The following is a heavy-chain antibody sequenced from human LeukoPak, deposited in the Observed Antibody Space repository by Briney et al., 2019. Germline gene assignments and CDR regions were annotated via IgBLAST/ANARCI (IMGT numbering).Heavy chain of an antibody. Sequence: ASVKVSCKASGYTFTGYYIHWVRQAPGQGLEWMGWIKPNSGGTNYAQKFQGRVTMTRDTSISTAYMELSRLRSDDTAVYYCARGSIVGATFVYFDYWGQGTLVTVSS. CDR3: ARGSIVGATFVYFDY. D-gene: IGHD1-26*01. V-gene: IGHV1-2*02. CDR2: IKPNSGGT. CDR1: GYTFTGYY. J-gene: IGHJ4*02.